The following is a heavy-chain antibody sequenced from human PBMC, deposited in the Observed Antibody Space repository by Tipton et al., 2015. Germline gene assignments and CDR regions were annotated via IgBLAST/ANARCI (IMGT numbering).Heavy chain of an antibody. CDR1: AYSISTDYY. CDR3: ARDFTPYNYYAMDV. D-gene: IGHD5-24*01. J-gene: IGHJ6*02. CDR2: ISHSGST. Sequence: TLSLTCAVSAYSISTDYYWVWIRQPPGKGLEWIGTISHSGSTYYTPSLKSRVTISADTSKNQFSLKLSSVTAADTAVYYCARDFTPYNYYAMDVWGQGTSVTVSS. V-gene: IGHV4-38-2*02.